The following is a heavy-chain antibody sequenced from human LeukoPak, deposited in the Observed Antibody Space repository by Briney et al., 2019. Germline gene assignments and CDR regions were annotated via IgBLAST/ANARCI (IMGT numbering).Heavy chain of an antibody. CDR1: GYTFTGYY. J-gene: IGHJ3*02. CDR2: INPNSGGT. V-gene: IGHV1-2*06. Sequence: ASVKVSCKASGYTFTGYYMHWVRQAPGQGLEWMGRINPNSGGTNYAQKFQGRVTMTRDTSITTAHMELSRLRSDDTAVYYCARDPVYYDSSGYNDAFDIWGQGTMVTVSS. CDR3: ARDPVYYDSSGYNDAFDI. D-gene: IGHD3-22*01.